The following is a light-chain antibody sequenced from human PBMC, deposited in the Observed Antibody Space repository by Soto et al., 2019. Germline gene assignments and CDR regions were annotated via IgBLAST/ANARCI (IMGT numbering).Light chain of an antibody. CDR3: SSYTTSNTPLYV. CDR2: EVS. V-gene: IGLV2-14*01. Sequence: QSALTQPASVSGCPGQSITISCTGTSSDTAGYNYVSWYQQHPGKAPKLVIYEVSNRPSGVSNRFSGSQSGNTASLTISGLQAEDEANYYCSSYTTSNTPLYVFGTGTKVTVL. J-gene: IGLJ1*01. CDR1: SSDTAGYNY.